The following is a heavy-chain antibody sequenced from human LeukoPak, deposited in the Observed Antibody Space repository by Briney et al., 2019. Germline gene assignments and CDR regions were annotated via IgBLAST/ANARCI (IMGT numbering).Heavy chain of an antibody. J-gene: IGHJ4*02. Sequence: TGGSLRLSCAASGFTLSSYSRNWVRQAPGKGLEWVSSISSTSSYIYYADSVKGRFTISRDNAKNSLYLQMNSLRAEDTAVYYCTREVAVAFDSWGQGTLVTVSS. V-gene: IGHV3-21*01. CDR2: ISSTSSYI. CDR1: GFTLSSYS. CDR3: TREVAVAFDS. D-gene: IGHD6-19*01.